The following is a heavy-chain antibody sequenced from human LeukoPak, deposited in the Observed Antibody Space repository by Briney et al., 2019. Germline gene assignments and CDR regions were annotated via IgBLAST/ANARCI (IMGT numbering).Heavy chain of an antibody. CDR2: IHQDGSEK. D-gene: IGHD3-22*01. J-gene: IGHJ3*02. CDR1: GFTFNSYW. Sequence: PGGSLRLSCAASGFTFNSYWMSWVRQAPGKGLEWVAHIHQDGSEKYYVDSVKGRFTISRDNAKNSLYLQMNSLRAEDTAVYYCARDRYYYDSSGYSQGDAFDIWGQGTMVTVSS. CDR3: ARDRYYYDSSGYSQGDAFDI. V-gene: IGHV3-7*04.